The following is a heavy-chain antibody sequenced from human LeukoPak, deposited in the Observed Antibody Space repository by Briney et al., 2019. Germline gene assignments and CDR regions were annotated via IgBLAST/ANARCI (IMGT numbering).Heavy chain of an antibody. CDR1: GYTFTIYG. D-gene: IGHD1-7*01. CDR2: ISAYNGNT. V-gene: IGHV1-18*01. J-gene: IGHJ4*02. Sequence: AAVNVSCKSSGYTFTIYGISGVRQAPGQGLEWMGWISAYNGNTNYAQRLQGRVTMTTDTSTSTAYMELRSLRSDDTAVYYCARGTIKGRVPYYFDYWGQGTLVTVSS. CDR3: ARGTIKGRVPYYFDY.